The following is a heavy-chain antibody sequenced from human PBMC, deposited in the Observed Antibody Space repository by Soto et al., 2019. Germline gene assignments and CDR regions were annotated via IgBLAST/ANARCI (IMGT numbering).Heavy chain of an antibody. J-gene: IGHJ6*03. V-gene: IGHV1-3*01. CDR2: INAGNGNT. D-gene: IGHD5-12*01. CDR1: GYTFTSYA. CDR3: AYSGYDYVEYYYYYYMDV. Sequence: QVQLVQSGAEVKKPGASVKVSCKASGYTFTSYAMHWVRQAPGQRLEWMGWINAGNGNTKYSQKFQCRVTITRDTSASTAYMELSSLRSEDTAVYYCAYSGYDYVEYYYYYYMDVWGKGTTVTVSS.